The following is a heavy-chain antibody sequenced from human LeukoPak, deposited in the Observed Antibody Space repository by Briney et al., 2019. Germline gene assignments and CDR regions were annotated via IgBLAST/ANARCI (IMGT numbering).Heavy chain of an antibody. CDR3: ARGVWGGGDCYDF. Sequence: SETLSLTCTVSGGSISSGDYYWSWIRQPPGKGLEWIGYIYYSGSTNYNPSLKSRVTISVDTSKNQFSLKLSSVTAADTAVYYCARGVWGGGDCYDFWGQGTLVTVSS. CDR1: GGSISSGDYY. V-gene: IGHV4-61*08. J-gene: IGHJ4*02. CDR2: IYYSGST. D-gene: IGHD2-21*01.